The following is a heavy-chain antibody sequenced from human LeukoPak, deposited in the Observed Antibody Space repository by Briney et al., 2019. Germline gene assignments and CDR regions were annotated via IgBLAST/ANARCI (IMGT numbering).Heavy chain of an antibody. CDR1: GGSISSYY. J-gene: IGHJ4*02. D-gene: IGHD3-3*01. Sequence: SETLSLTCTVSGGSISSYYWSWIRQPPGKGLEWIGYIYYSGSTNYNPSLKSRVIISVDTSKNQFSLKLSSVTAADTAVYYCARGRAYYDFWSGYYPFDYWGQGTLVTVSS. CDR3: ARGRAYYDFWSGYYPFDY. CDR2: IYYSGST. V-gene: IGHV4-59*01.